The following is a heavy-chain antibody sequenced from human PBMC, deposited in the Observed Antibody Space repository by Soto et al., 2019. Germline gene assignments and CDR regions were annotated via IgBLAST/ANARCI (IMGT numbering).Heavy chain of an antibody. Sequence: ASVKVFCKASGYTFTSYGISWVRQAPGQGLEWMGWISAYNGNTNYAQKLQGRVTMTTDTSTSTAYMELRSLRSDDTAVYYCARAVEDYDSSGYSQYSFDYWGQGTLVTVSS. CDR3: ARAVEDYDSSGYSQYSFDY. CDR1: GYTFTSYG. D-gene: IGHD3-22*01. J-gene: IGHJ4*02. V-gene: IGHV1-18*01. CDR2: ISAYNGNT.